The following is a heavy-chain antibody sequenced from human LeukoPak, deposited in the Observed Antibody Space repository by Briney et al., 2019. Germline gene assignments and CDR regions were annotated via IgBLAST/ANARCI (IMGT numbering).Heavy chain of an antibody. V-gene: IGHV4-59*12. CDR2: IYYSGNT. CDR3: ARDGGRYDFWSGYPPAGDAFDI. CDR1: VGSISSYS. Sequence: PSETLPLTCTVSVGSISSYSWSWIRQPPGKGLEWIGYIYYSGNTNYNPSLKSRVTISVDTSKNQFSLKLSSVTAADTAVYYCARDGGRYDFWSGYPPAGDAFDIWGQGTMVTVSS. J-gene: IGHJ3*02. D-gene: IGHD3-3*01.